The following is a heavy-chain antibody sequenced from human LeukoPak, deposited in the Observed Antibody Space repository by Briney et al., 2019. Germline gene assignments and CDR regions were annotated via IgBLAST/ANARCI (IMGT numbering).Heavy chain of an antibody. V-gene: IGHV3-23*01. CDR3: AKSLFTSATGTGRAFHI. J-gene: IGHJ3*02. Sequence: GGSLRLSCAASRFSFSTYPMGWVRQAPGKGLEWVSGISASGDVTFHADPVKGRFTISRDNSKNPLYLQMTSLRAEDTPEYYCAKSLFTSATGTGRAFHIWGQGTMVTVSS. CDR2: ISASGDVT. CDR1: RFSFSTYP. D-gene: IGHD1-1*01.